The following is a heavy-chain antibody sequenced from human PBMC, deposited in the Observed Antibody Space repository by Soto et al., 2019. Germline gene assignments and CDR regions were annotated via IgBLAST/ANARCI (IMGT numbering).Heavy chain of an antibody. D-gene: IGHD3-16*02. CDR1: GGSISSYY. CDR2: IYYSGST. J-gene: IGHJ4*02. CDR3: ARRDTFHVDY. Sequence: SETLSLTCTVSGGSISSYYWSWIRQPPGKGLEWIGYIYYSGSTYYNPSLKSRVTISVDTSKNQFSLKLSSVTAADTAVYYCARRDTFHVDYWGQGTLVTVSS. V-gene: IGHV4-59*04.